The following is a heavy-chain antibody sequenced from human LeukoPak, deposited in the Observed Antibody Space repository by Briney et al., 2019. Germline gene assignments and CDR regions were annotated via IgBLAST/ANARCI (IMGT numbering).Heavy chain of an antibody. D-gene: IGHD3-3*01. J-gene: IGHJ4*02. V-gene: IGHV3-7*01. CDR1: GFTFSSYW. CDR2: IKQDGSEK. Sequence: GGSLRLSCAASGFTFSSYWMSWVRQAPGKGLEWVANIKQDGSEKYYVDSVKGRFTISRDNAKNSLYLQINSLRAEDTAVYYCARVGYDFWSGYYNPYYFDYWGQGTLVTVSS. CDR3: ARVGYDFWSGYYNPYYFDY.